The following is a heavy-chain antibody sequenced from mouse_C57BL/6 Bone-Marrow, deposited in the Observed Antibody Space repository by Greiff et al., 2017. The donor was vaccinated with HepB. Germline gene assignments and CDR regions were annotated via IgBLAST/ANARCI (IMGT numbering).Heavy chain of an antibody. V-gene: IGHV6-3*01. CDR3: TVPLGRYAMDY. D-gene: IGHD4-1*01. J-gene: IGHJ4*01. CDR1: GFTFSNYW. CDR2: IRLKSDNYAT. Sequence: EVQLQQSGGGLVQPGGSMKLSCVASGFTFSNYWMNWVRQSPEKGLEWVAQIRLKSDNYATHYAESVKGRFTISRDDSKSSVYLQMNNLRAEDTGIYYCTVPLGRYAMDYWGQGTSVTVSS.